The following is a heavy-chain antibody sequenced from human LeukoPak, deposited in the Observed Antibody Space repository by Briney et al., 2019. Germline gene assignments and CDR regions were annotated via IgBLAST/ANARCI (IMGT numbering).Heavy chain of an antibody. Sequence: PGGSLRLSCAASGFTFSSYGMHWVRQAPGKGLEWVAFVGHDGSTKYYADSVKGRSTISRDNSKNTLYLQMDSLRAEDTAVYYCAKPDYWGQGTLVTVSS. CDR2: VGHDGSTK. J-gene: IGHJ4*02. CDR3: AKPDY. V-gene: IGHV3-30*02. CDR1: GFTFSSYG.